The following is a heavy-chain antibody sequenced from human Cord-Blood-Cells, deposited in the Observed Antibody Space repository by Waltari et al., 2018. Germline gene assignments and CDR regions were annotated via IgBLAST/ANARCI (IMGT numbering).Heavy chain of an antibody. CDR2: LHHSGIP. D-gene: IGHD3-16*02. CDR3: ARADYDYIWGSYRDTPYFDY. CDR1: GGSISSGGYS. V-gene: IGHV4-30-2*01. J-gene: IGHJ4*02. Sequence: GLVKPSQTLSLTCAVSGGSISSGGYSWSWIRQPPGKGLEWIGYLHHSGIPYYNPSLKSRVTISVDRSKNQFSLKLSSVTAADTAVYYCARADYDYIWGSYRDTPYFDYWGQGTLVTVSS.